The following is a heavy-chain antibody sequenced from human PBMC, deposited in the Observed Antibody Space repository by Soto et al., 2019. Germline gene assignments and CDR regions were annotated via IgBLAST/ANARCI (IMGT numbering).Heavy chain of an antibody. D-gene: IGHD1-1*01. V-gene: IGHV3-11*06. CDR1: GFTFSDHY. Sequence: KPGGSLRLSCAASGFTFSDHYMSWIRQAPGKGLEWIGYSSNSGSFTRYADSVKGRFSISRDNAKNSLYLRINSLRGDDTAIYYCVRSGDNYNLLDYWGQGTPVTVSS. CDR3: VRSGDNYNLLDY. CDR2: SSNSGSFT. J-gene: IGHJ4*02.